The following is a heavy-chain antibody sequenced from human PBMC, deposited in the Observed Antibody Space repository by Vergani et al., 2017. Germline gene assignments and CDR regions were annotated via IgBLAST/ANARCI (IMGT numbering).Heavy chain of an antibody. J-gene: IGHJ3*02. CDR3: ARDLGIAAASDAFDI. V-gene: IGHV3-21*01. CDR2: ISSGSSYI. D-gene: IGHD6-13*01. CDR1: GFTFSSYS. Sequence: EVQLVESGGGLVKPGGSLRLSCAASGFTFSSYSMNWVRQAPGKGLEWVSSISSGSSYIYYADSVKGRFTISRDNAKNSLYLQMNSLRAEDTAVYYCARDLGIAAASDAFDIWGQGTMVTVSS.